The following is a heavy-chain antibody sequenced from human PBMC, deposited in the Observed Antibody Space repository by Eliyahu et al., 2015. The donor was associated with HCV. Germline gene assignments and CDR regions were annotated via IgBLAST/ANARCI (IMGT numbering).Heavy chain of an antibody. CDR3: AKDYRDGSPGDY. CDR2: ISYDGSNK. J-gene: IGHJ4*02. V-gene: IGHV3-30*18. Sequence: QVQLVESGGGVVQPGRSLRLSCAASGFXFSSYGMHWVRQAPGKGLEWVAVISYDGSNKYYADSVKGRFTISRDNSKNTLYLQMNSLRAEDTAVYYCAKDYRDGSPGDYWGQGTLVTVSS. CDR1: GFXFSSYG. D-gene: IGHD1-26*01.